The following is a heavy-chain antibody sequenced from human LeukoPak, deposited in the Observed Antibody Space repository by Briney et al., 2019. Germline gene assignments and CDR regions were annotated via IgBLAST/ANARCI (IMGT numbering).Heavy chain of an antibody. J-gene: IGHJ6*03. Sequence: GGSLLLSCAASGFTFSDYYMSWIRQAPGKGLEWVANIKQDGSEKFYVDSVKGRFTISRDNAKNSLYLQMNSLRAEDTAVYNCARVPLNYYYYMDVWGKGTTVTVSS. CDR1: GFTFSDYY. CDR3: ARVPLNYYYYMDV. CDR2: IKQDGSEK. V-gene: IGHV3-7*01.